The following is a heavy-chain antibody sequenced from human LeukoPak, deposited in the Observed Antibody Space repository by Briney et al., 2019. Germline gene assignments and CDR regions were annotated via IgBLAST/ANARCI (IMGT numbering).Heavy chain of an antibody. Sequence: PSETLSLTCAVYGGSFSGYYWSWIRQPPGKGLEWIGEINHSGSTNYNPSLKSRVTISVDTSKNQFSLKLSSVTAADAAVYYCARDYYDSSGYPSPIGYWGQGTLATVSS. D-gene: IGHD3-22*01. CDR3: ARDYYDSSGYPSPIGY. J-gene: IGHJ4*02. CDR2: INHSGST. CDR1: GGSFSGYY. V-gene: IGHV4-34*01.